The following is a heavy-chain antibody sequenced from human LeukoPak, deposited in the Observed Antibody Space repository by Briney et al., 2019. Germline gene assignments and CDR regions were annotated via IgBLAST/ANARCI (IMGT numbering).Heavy chain of an antibody. V-gene: IGHV3-20*04. CDR1: GFTFSSYS. CDR3: AREQRVAGYSYGFKG. Sequence: GESLRLSCAASGFTFSSYSMNWVRQAPGKGLEWVSGINWNGGSTGYADSVKGRFTISRDNAKNSLYLQMNSLRAEDTALYYCAREQRVAGYSYGFKGWGQGTLVTVSS. J-gene: IGHJ4*02. CDR2: INWNGGST. D-gene: IGHD5-18*01.